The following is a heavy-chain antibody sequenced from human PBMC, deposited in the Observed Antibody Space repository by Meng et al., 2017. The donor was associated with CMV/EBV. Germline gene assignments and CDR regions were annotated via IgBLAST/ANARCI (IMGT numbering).Heavy chain of an antibody. CDR3: ARGGGSYYYYYYGMDV. V-gene: IGHV4-4*02. Sequence: SETLSLTCAVSGGSISSSNWWSWVRQPPGKGLEWIGEIYHSGSTNYNPSLKSRVTISVDTSKNQFSLKLSSVTAADTAVYYCARGGGSYYYYYYGMDVWGQGTTVTVSS. CDR2: IYHSGST. D-gene: IGHD1-26*01. J-gene: IGHJ6*02. CDR1: GGSISSSNW.